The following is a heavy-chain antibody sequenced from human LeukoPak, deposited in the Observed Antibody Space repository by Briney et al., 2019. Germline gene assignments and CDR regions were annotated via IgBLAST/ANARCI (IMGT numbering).Heavy chain of an antibody. CDR3: AKDSISWQLAPSNY. CDR1: GFTFSSYG. CDR2: ISYDGSNK. D-gene: IGHD6-6*01. V-gene: IGHV3-30*18. Sequence: HSGRSLRLSCAASGFTFSSYGMHWVRQAPGKGLEWVAVISYDGSNKYYADSVKGRFTISRDNSKNTLYLQMNSLRAEDTAVYYCAKDSISWQLAPSNYWGQGTLVTVSS. J-gene: IGHJ4*02.